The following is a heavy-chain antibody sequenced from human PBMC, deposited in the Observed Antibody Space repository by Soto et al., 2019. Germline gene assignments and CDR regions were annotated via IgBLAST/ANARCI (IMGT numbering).Heavy chain of an antibody. CDR1: GGSFSGYY. D-gene: IGHD6-13*01. J-gene: IGHJ6*02. Sequence: LSLTCAVYGGSFSGYYWSWIRQPPGKGLEWIGEIDHSGSTNYNPSLKSRVTISVVTTKNQFSLKLSSVTAADTAVYYWAREGYSSSWYAIGMDVWGQGTTVTVSS. V-gene: IGHV4-34*01. CDR3: AREGYSSSWYAIGMDV. CDR2: IDHSGST.